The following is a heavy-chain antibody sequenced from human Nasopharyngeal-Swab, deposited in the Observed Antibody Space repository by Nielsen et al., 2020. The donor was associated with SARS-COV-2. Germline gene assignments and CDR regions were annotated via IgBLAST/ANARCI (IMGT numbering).Heavy chain of an antibody. D-gene: IGHD2-15*01. CDR2: ISWDSGNI. Sequence: SLRLSCAASGSTFDDYAIHWVRQAPGRGLEWVSGISWDSGNIGYADSVKGRFTISRDNAKNSLYLQMNSLRAEDTALYYCVKDNLLRAFDLWGQGTMVTVSS. J-gene: IGHJ3*01. CDR3: VKDNLLRAFDL. CDR1: GSTFDDYA. V-gene: IGHV3-9*01.